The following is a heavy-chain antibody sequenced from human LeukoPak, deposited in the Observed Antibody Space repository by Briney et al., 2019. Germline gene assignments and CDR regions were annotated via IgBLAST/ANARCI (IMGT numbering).Heavy chain of an antibody. D-gene: IGHD2-21*02. CDR2: IYPGDSDT. J-gene: IGHJ5*02. CDR1: GYRFTSYW. CDR3: ARLVVVTANPPDWFDP. Sequence: GESLKISCKGSGYRFTSYWIGWVRQMPGKGLEWMGIIYPGDSDTRYSPSFQGQVTISVDKSISTAYLQWSSLKASDTAMYYCARLVVVTANPPDWFDPWGQGTLVTVSS. V-gene: IGHV5-51*01.